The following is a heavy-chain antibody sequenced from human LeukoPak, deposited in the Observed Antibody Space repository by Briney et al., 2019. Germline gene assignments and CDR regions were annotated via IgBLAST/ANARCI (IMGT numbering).Heavy chain of an antibody. D-gene: IGHD6-6*01. CDR1: GGSISSSSYY. V-gene: IGHV4-39*01. CDR3: ARASIAARRSHFGY. CDR2: IYYSGST. Sequence: SETLSLTCTVSGGSISSSSYYWGWIRQPPGKGLEWIGSIYYSGSTYYNPSLKSRVTISVDTSKNQFSLKLSSVTAADTAVYYCARASIAARRSHFGYWGQGTLVTVSP. J-gene: IGHJ4*02.